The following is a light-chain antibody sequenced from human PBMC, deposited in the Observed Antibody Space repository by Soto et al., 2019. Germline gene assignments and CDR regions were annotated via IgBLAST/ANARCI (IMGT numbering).Light chain of an antibody. CDR3: QQSGSSSGWT. Sequence: EIVLTQSPGTLSLSPGDRATLSCRASQSVSSSYLAWYQQRPGQAPRLLIYGASNRATGIPDRFSGSGSGIDFTPTISRLEPEDFAVYYCQQSGSSSGWTFGQGTKVEIK. CDR2: GAS. V-gene: IGKV3-20*01. CDR1: QSVSSSY. J-gene: IGKJ1*01.